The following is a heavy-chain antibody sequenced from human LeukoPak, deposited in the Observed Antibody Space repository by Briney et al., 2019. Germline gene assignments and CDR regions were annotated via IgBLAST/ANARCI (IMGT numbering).Heavy chain of an antibody. CDR1: GFTFSSYA. CDR2: ISGSGGST. J-gene: IGHJ4*02. V-gene: IGHV3-23*01. CDR3: AKDPTRYYYDSSGYSVFDY. D-gene: IGHD3-22*01. Sequence: GGSLRLSCAASGFTFSSYAMSWVRQAPGKGLEWVSAISGSGGSTYYADSVKGRFTISRDNSKNTLYLQMNSLRAEDTAVYYCAKDPTRYYYDSSGYSVFDYWGQGTLVTASS.